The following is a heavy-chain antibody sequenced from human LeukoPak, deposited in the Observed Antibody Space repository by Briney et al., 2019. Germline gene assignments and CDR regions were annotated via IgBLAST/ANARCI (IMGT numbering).Heavy chain of an antibody. CDR3: AKKTTVYTKRDAFDI. Sequence: PSETLSLTCAVYGGSFSGYYWSWIRQPPGKGLEWIREINHSGSTNYNPSLKSRVTISVDTSKNQFSLKLSSVTAADTAVYYCAKKTTVYTKRDAFDIWGQGTMVTVSS. CDR1: GGSFSGYY. D-gene: IGHD4-17*01. J-gene: IGHJ3*02. V-gene: IGHV4-34*01. CDR2: INHSGST.